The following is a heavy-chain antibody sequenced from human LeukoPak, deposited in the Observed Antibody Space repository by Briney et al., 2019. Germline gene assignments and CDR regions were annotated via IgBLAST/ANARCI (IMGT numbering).Heavy chain of an antibody. CDR2: IWYDGSNK. CDR3: GRDPNGDYVGAFEF. J-gene: IGHJ3*01. Sequence: GRSLRLSCAASGFTFSSYGMHWVRQAPGKGLEWVAVIWYDGSNKYYADSVKGRFTISRDNSKNTLYLQMNSLGADDTAVYYCGRDPNGDYVGAFEFWGQGTMVTVSS. D-gene: IGHD4-17*01. V-gene: IGHV3-33*01. CDR1: GFTFSSYG.